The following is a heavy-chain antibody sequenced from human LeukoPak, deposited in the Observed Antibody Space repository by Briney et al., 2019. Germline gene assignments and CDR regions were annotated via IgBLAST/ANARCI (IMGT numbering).Heavy chain of an antibody. Sequence: GGSLRLSCAASGFTFSSYAMHWVRQAPGKGLEYVSAISSNGGSTYYANSVKGRFTISRDNSKNTLYLQMGSLRAEDMAVYYCARFAGDGDYLRGWFDPWGQGTLVTVSS. CDR3: ARFAGDGDYLRGWFDP. J-gene: IGHJ5*02. CDR2: ISSNGGST. V-gene: IGHV3-64*01. CDR1: GFTFSSYA. D-gene: IGHD4-17*01.